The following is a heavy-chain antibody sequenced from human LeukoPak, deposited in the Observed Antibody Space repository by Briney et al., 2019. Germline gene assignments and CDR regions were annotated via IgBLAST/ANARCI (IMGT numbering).Heavy chain of an antibody. D-gene: IGHD3-10*01. J-gene: IGHJ6*02. V-gene: IGHV3-21*01. Sequence: PGGSLRLSCAASGFTFSSYSMNWVRQAPGKGLEWVSSISSSRSYMFYADSVKGRFTISRDNAKNSLFLQMNSLRAEDTAVYYCARPRGSYYYYGMDVWGQGTTVTVSS. CDR2: ISSSRSYM. CDR1: GFTFSSYS. CDR3: ARPRGSYYYYGMDV.